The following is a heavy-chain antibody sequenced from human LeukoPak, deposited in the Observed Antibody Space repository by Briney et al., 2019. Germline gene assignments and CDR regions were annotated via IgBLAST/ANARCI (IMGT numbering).Heavy chain of an antibody. CDR3: ARGTYYYYYGMDV. Sequence: PGGSLRLSCAASGFTVSSNYMSWVRQAPGKGLEWVSVIYSGGSAYYADSVKGRFTISRDNSKNTLYLQMNSLRAEDTAVYYCARGTYYYYYGMDVGGQGTTVTVSS. J-gene: IGHJ6*02. CDR2: IYSGGSA. CDR1: GFTVSSNY. V-gene: IGHV3-53*01.